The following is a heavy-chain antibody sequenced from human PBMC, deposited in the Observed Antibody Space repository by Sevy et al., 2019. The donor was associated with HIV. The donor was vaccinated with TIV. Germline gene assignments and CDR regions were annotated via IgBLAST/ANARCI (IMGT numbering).Heavy chain of an antibody. CDR1: GFTFSSYA. D-gene: IGHD5-12*01. Sequence: GGSLRLSCAAYGFTFSSYAMSWVRQAPGKGLEWVSAISGSGGSTYYADSAKVRFTISRDNSKNMLYLQMNSLRAEDTAGYYCAKDDDNRGYDFDYFDYWGQGTLVTVSS. CDR3: AKDDDNRGYDFDYFDY. CDR2: ISGSGGST. V-gene: IGHV3-23*01. J-gene: IGHJ4*02.